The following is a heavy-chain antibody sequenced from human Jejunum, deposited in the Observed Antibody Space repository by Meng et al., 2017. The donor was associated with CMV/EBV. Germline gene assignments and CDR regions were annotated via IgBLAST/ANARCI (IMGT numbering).Heavy chain of an antibody. CDR1: GYIFNNYG. CDR3: ARDLPGGTKGTWLDL. Sequence: QVQSVQAGAEVKKPGASVKVSCKASGYIFNNYGVSWVGQAPGQGPEWMGWISAYNGNTNYAQNFQGRFTMTTDTSTSTAYMELRSLRSDDTAVYYCARDLPGGTKGTWLDLWGQGTLVTVSS. V-gene: IGHV1-18*01. CDR2: ISAYNGNT. J-gene: IGHJ5*02. D-gene: IGHD1-14*01.